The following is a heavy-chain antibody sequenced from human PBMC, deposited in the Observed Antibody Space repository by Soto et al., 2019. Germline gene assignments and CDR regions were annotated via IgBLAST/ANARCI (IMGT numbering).Heavy chain of an antibody. J-gene: IGHJ6*03. CDR2: MNPNSGNT. V-gene: IGHV1-8*01. CDR1: GYTFTSYD. Sequence: ASVKVSCKASGYTFTSYDINWVRQATGQGLEWMGWMNPNSGNTGYAQKFQGRVTMTRNTSISTAYMELSSLRSEDTAVYYCVLSSYTTIAASTRDYSYMDVWGKGTTVPVSS. CDR3: VLSSYTTIAASTRDYSYMDV. D-gene: IGHD6-25*01.